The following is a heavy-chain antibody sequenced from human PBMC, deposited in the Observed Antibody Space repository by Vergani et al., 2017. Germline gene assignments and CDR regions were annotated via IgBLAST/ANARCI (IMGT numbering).Heavy chain of an antibody. V-gene: IGHV3-33*01. D-gene: IGHD1-14*01. Sequence: QVQLVESGGGVVQPGRSLRLSCAASGLTFSNYAMHWVRQAPGKGLEWVAVIWSDGSKKYYGDSVRGRFTISRDNSKNTLYLQMNSLRDEDTGVYYCARDLRLLYNRFDPWGQGTLVTVSS. CDR3: ARDLRLLYNRFDP. CDR1: GLTFSNYA. CDR2: IWSDGSKK. J-gene: IGHJ5*02.